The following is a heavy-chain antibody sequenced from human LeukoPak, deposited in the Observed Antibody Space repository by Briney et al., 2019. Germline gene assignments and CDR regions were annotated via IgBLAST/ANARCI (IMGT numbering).Heavy chain of an antibody. D-gene: IGHD1-14*01. CDR1: GFSLSTSGMC. CDR3: ARIIKAHYCYYGMDV. V-gene: IGHV2-70*01. Sequence: SGPTLVNPTQTLTLTCTFSGFSLSTSGMCVSWIRQPPGKALEWLALIDWDDDKYYSTSLKTRLTISKDTSKNQVVLTMTNMDPVDTATYYCARIIKAHYCYYGMDVWGKGTTVTVSS. CDR2: IDWDDDK. J-gene: IGHJ6*04.